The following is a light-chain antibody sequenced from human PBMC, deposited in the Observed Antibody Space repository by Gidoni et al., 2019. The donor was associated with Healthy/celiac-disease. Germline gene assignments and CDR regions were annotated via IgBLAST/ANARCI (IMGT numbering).Light chain of an antibody. CDR3: QQRSNWPPT. CDR1: PSVSSY. V-gene: IGKV3-11*01. J-gene: IGKJ1*01. CDR2: DAS. Sequence: EIVLTQSPATLSLSPGERATPSCRASPSVSSYLTWYQQKPGQAPRLLIYDASNRATGIPARFSGSGSGTDFTLTISSLEPEDFAVYYCQQRSNWPPTFXXXTKVEIK.